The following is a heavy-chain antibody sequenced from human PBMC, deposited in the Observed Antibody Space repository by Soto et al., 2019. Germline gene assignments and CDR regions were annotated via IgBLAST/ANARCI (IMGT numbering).Heavy chain of an antibody. CDR2: MNPNSGNT. V-gene: IGHV1-8*01. CDR3: ARFKSVRRQLVLGDWYFDL. Sequence: QVQLVQSGAEVKKPGASVKVSCKASGYTFTSYDSNWVRQATGQGLEWMGWMNPNSGNTGYAQKFQGRVTMTRNTSISTAYMELSSLRSEDTAVYYCARFKSVRRQLVLGDWYFDLWGRGTLVTVSS. J-gene: IGHJ2*01. CDR1: GYTFTSYD. D-gene: IGHD6-13*01.